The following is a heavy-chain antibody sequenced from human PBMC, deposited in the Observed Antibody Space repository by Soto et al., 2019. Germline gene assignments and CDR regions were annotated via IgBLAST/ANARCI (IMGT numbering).Heavy chain of an antibody. V-gene: IGHV1-58*02. CDR3: AASDILTGYSPIDY. Sequence: SVKVSCKASGFTFTSSAMQWVRQARGQRLEWIGWIVVGSGNTNYAQKFQERVTITRDMSTSTAYMELSSLRSEDTAVYYCAASDILTGYSPIDYWGQGTLVTVSS. CDR2: IVVGSGNT. D-gene: IGHD3-9*01. J-gene: IGHJ4*02. CDR1: GFTFTSSA.